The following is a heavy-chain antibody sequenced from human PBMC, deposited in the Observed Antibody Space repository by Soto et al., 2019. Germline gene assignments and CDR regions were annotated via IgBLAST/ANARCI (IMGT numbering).Heavy chain of an antibody. Sequence: EVQLVESGGGLVQPGESLRLSCTASGITFSSYSMNWVRQAPGKGLEWLSYISSSKTTYADSVKGRFTISRDNAKNSVYLQMNRLRDEDTAVYYCVGNQDVHTPMVHGNYWGRGRRVTVSS. D-gene: IGHD5-18*01. CDR3: VGNQDVHTPMVHGNY. J-gene: IGHJ4*02. CDR2: ISSSKTT. CDR1: GITFSSYS. V-gene: IGHV3-48*02.